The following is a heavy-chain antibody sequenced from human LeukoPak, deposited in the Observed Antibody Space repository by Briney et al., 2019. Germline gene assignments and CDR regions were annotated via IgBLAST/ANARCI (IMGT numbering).Heavy chain of an antibody. D-gene: IGHD2/OR15-2a*01. CDR2: INPNSGGT. J-gene: IGHJ5*02. CDR3: ARDLSPSWFDP. CDR1: GYTFTCYY. V-gene: IGHV1-2*02. Sequence: GASVKVSCKASGYTFTCYYMHWVRQAPGQGREWMGWINPNSGGTNYAQKFQGRVTMTRDTSISTAYMELSRLRSDDTAVYYCARDLSPSWFDPWGQGTLVTVSS.